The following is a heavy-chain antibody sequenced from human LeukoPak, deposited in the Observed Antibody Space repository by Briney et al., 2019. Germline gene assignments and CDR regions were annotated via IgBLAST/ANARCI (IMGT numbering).Heavy chain of an antibody. CDR2: INPSGGST. J-gene: IGHJ4*02. Sequence: GASVKVSCKASGYTFTSYYMHWVRQAPGQGLEWMGIINPSGGSTSYAQKFQGRVTMTRDMSTSTVYMELSSLRSEDTAVYYCARADFWSGYFPPMDYWGQGTLVTVSS. V-gene: IGHV1-46*01. D-gene: IGHD3-3*01. CDR1: GYTFTSYY. CDR3: ARADFWSGYFPPMDY.